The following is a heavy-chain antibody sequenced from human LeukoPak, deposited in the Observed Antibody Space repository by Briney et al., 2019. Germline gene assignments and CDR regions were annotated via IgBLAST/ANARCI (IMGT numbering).Heavy chain of an antibody. CDR1: GYSSSSGYY. CDR3: ARLILGITVTTPDY. Sequence: SETLSLTGAVSGYSSSSGYYWGWIRQPPGKGLEWIGSIYHSASTYYNPSLKSRVTISVDTSKNQFSLKLSSVTAADTAVYYCARLILGITVTTPDYWGQGTLVTVSS. D-gene: IGHD4-11*01. CDR2: IYHSAST. J-gene: IGHJ4*02. V-gene: IGHV4-38-2*01.